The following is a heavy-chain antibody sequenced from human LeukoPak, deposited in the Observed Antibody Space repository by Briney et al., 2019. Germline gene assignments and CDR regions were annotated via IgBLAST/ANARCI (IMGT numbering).Heavy chain of an antibody. CDR3: ARDLNAAAGTPGGVY. CDR2: ISSSSSYI. J-gene: IGHJ4*02. D-gene: IGHD6-13*01. CDR1: GFTFSSYS. Sequence: PGGSLRLSCAASGFTFSSYSMNWVRQAPGKGLEWVSSISSSSSYIYYADSVKGRFTISRDNAKNSLYLQMNSLRAEDTTVYYCARDLNAAAGTPGGVYWGQGTLVTVSS. V-gene: IGHV3-21*01.